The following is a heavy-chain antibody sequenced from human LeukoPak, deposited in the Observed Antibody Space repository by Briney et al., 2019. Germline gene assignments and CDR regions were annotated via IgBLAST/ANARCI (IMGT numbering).Heavy chain of an antibody. CDR1: GGTFSSYG. J-gene: IGHJ4*02. D-gene: IGHD6-13*01. Sequence: ASVKVSCKASGGTFSSYGISWVRQAPGQGLEWMGWISAYNGNTNYAQKLQGRVTMTTDTSTGTAYMELRSLRSDDTAVYYCARDSLPGYSSSWSTFDYWGQGTLVTVSS. CDR2: ISAYNGNT. CDR3: ARDSLPGYSSSWSTFDY. V-gene: IGHV1-18*01.